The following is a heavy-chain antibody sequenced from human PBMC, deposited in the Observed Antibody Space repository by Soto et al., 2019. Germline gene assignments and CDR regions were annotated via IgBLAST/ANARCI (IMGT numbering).Heavy chain of an antibody. J-gene: IGHJ4*02. CDR1: GFTFSIYA. CDR2: ISGSGGNT. Sequence: EVHLLESGGDLVQPGGSLRLSCTASGFTFSIYAMSWVRQAPGKGLEWVSSISGSGGNTYYADSVKGRFTISRDNSKNTLYLQMNSLRGDDTAVYYCAKDPPLPNAAVDVPFDYWGQGTLVTVFS. V-gene: IGHV3-23*01. D-gene: IGHD6-13*01. CDR3: AKDPPLPNAAVDVPFDY.